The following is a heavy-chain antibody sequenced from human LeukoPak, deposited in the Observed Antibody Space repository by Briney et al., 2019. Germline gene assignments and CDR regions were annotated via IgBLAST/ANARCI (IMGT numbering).Heavy chain of an antibody. CDR2: VNHSGST. CDR3: ARKYYDFWSGYYTVCWFDP. J-gene: IGHJ5*02. Sequence: KPSETLSLTCAVYGGSFSGYYWSWIRQPPGKGLEWIGEVNHSGSTTYNPSLKSRVTISVDTSKNQFSLKLSSVTAADTAVYYCARKYYDFWSGYYTVCWFDPWGQGTLVTVSS. D-gene: IGHD3-3*01. V-gene: IGHV4-34*01. CDR1: GGSFSGYY.